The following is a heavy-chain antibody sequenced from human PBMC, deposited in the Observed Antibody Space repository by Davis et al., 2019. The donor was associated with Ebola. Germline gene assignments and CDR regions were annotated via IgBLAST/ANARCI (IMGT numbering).Heavy chain of an antibody. V-gene: IGHV1-46*01. Sequence: ASVKVSCKASGYTFTSYYMHWVRQAPGQGLEWMGIINPSGGSTSYAQKFQGRVTMTRDTSTSTAYMELSSLRSEDTAVYYCARARYYYDSSGPNFDYWGQGTLVTVSS. CDR2: INPSGGST. CDR3: ARARYYYDSSGPNFDY. D-gene: IGHD3-22*01. J-gene: IGHJ4*02. CDR1: GYTFTSYY.